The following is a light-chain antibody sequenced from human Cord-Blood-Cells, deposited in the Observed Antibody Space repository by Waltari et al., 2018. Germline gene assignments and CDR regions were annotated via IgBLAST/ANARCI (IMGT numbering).Light chain of an antibody. CDR3: QKYNSAPVT. J-gene: IGKJ4*01. CDR1: QGIRNY. Sequence: DIQMTQSPSSLSASVGDRVTITCRARQGIRNYLAWYQQKPGKVPKLLIYAASTLQSGVPSRCSGSGSETDVTLTMSSLRPEDVATYYCQKYNSAPVTFGGGTKVEIK. V-gene: IGKV1-27*01. CDR2: AAS.